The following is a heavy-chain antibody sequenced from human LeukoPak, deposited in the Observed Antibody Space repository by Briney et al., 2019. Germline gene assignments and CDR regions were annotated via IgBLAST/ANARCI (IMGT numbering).Heavy chain of an antibody. D-gene: IGHD7-27*01. V-gene: IGHV3-33*01. Sequence: PGRPLRLSCAASRFTFRNYGMYWVRQAPGKGLEWVAIIYYDGSKKYYADSVKGRFSISRDNSKNTLYLQMNSLRAEDTAVYFCARVLGTEGFWYLDLWGRGTLVTVSS. J-gene: IGHJ2*01. CDR3: ARVLGTEGFWYLDL. CDR1: RFTFRNYG. CDR2: IYYDGSKK.